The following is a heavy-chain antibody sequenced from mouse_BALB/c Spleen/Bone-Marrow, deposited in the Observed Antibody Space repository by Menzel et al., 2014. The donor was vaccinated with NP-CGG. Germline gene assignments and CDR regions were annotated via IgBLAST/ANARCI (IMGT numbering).Heavy chain of an antibody. D-gene: IGHD2-4*01. V-gene: IGHV7-3*02. CDR2: IRNKANGYTT. Sequence: EVKLVESGGGLVQPGGSLRLSCTTSGFTFTDYYMSWVRQPPGKALEWLVFIRNKANGYTTEYSASVKGRFTISRDNSQSILYLQMNTLRAEDSATYYCARDRGLTYFDYWGQGTTLTVSS. J-gene: IGHJ2*01. CDR1: GFTFTDYY. CDR3: ARDRGLTYFDY.